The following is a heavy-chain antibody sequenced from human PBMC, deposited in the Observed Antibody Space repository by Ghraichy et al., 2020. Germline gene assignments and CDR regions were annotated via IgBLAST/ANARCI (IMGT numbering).Heavy chain of an antibody. CDR2: INAGNGNT. CDR1: GYTFTSYA. D-gene: IGHD2-21*02. V-gene: IGHV1-3*01. J-gene: IGHJ4*02. CDR3: ARDYEVTARWFDY. Sequence: ASVKVSCKASGYTFTSYAMHWMRQAPGQRLEWMGWINAGNGNTKYSQKFQGRVTITRDTSASTAYMELSSLRSEDTAVYYCARDYEVTARWFDYWGQGTLVTVSS.